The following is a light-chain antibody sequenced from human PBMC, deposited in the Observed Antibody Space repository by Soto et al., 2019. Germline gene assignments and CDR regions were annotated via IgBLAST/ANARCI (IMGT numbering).Light chain of an antibody. CDR3: QQRTNWHLT. CDR1: RSVGRS. Sequence: ETVLTQSPATLSLSPGERATLSCRASRSVGRSLAWYQQKPGQAPRLLIYDASNRATGIPARFSGSGSGTDFTPTISSLEPEDFAIYYCQQRTNWHLTFGGGTTVEIK. J-gene: IGKJ4*01. CDR2: DAS. V-gene: IGKV3-11*01.